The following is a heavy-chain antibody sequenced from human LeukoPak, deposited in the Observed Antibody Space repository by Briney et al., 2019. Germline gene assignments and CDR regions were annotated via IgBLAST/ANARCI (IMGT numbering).Heavy chain of an antibody. V-gene: IGHV4-30-2*01. Sequence: SETLSLTCTVSGGSISSGGYYWSWIRQPPGKGLEWIGYIYHSGSTYYNPSLKSRVTISVDRSKNQFSLKLSSVTAADTAVYYCARDPRDSSGYLDYWGQGTLVTVSS. CDR3: ARDPRDSSGYLDY. D-gene: IGHD3-22*01. CDR2: IYHSGST. CDR1: GGSISSGGYY. J-gene: IGHJ4*02.